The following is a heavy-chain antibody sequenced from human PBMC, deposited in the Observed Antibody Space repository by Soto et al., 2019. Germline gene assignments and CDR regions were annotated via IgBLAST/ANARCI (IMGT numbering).Heavy chain of an antibody. V-gene: IGHV3-21*01. CDR2: ISSTTNYI. J-gene: IGHJ4*02. Sequence: LRLSCAASGFTFTRYSMNWVRQAPGKGLEWVSSISSTTNYIYYADSMKGRFTVSRDNAKNSVYLDMNSLSAEDTAVYYRARESEDLTSNFDYWGQGTLVTVSS. CDR1: GFTFTRYS. CDR3: ARESEDLTSNFDY.